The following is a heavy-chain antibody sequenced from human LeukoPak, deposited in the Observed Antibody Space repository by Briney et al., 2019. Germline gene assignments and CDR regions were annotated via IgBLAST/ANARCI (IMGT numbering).Heavy chain of an antibody. V-gene: IGHV7-4-1*02. D-gene: IGHD3-10*01. J-gene: IGHJ6*02. Sequence: ASVKVSCKASGYTFTSYAMNWVRQAPGQGLEWMGWINTNTGNPTYAQGFTGRFVFSLDTSVSTAYLQISSLKAEDTAVYYCARDYSGSGSYYAVYGMDVWGQGTTVTVSS. CDR1: GYTFTSYA. CDR3: ARDYSGSGSYYAVYGMDV. CDR2: INTNTGNP.